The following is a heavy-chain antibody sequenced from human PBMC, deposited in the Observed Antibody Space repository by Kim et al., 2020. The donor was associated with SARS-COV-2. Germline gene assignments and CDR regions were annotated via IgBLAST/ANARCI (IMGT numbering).Heavy chain of an antibody. J-gene: IGHJ6*02. CDR1: GVTVSSNY. Sequence: GGSLRLSCAASGVTVSSNYMSWVRQAPGKGLEWVSVIYSGGCTYYADSVKGRFTISRDNSKNTLYLQMNSLRAEDTAVYYCARDLDYYGMDVWGQGTTVT. CDR2: IYSGGCT. V-gene: IGHV3-53*01. CDR3: ARDLDYYGMDV.